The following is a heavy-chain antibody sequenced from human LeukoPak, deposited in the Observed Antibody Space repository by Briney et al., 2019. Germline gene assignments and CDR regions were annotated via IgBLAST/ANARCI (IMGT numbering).Heavy chain of an antibody. CDR2: ISSSGSTI. V-gene: IGHV3-11*01. Sequence: FTXXXXYMSWIRQAPGKGLEWVSYISSSGSTIYYADSVKGRFTISRDNAKNSLYLQMNSLRAEDTAVYYCAREGSGSIAAAGTFDYWGQGTLVTVSS. D-gene: IGHD6-13*01. CDR1: FTXXXXY. J-gene: IGHJ4*02. CDR3: AREGSGSIAAAGTFDY.